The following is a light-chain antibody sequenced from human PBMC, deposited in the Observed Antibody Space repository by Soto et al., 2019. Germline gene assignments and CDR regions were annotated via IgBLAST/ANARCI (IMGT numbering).Light chain of an antibody. Sequence: QSVLTQPPSASGTPGQRVTISCSGSSSNIGSKYVYWYQQLPGTAPKLLICRNNQRPSGVPDRFSGSKSGTSASLAISGLRSEDEADYYCAAWDDSLSGDWVFGGGTKLTVL. V-gene: IGLV1-47*01. CDR3: AAWDDSLSGDWV. CDR2: RNN. CDR1: SSNIGSKY. J-gene: IGLJ3*02.